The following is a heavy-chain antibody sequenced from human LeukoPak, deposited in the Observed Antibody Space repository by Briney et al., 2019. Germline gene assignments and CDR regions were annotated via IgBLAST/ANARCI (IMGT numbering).Heavy chain of an antibody. D-gene: IGHD3-10*01. CDR3: AREAGWVRGVIGY. CDR1: GFTFSSYS. V-gene: IGHV3-48*01. CDR2: ISSSSSTI. J-gene: IGHJ4*02. Sequence: GGSLRLSCAASGFTFSSYSMNWVRQAPGKGLEWVSYISSSSSTIYYADSVKGRFTISRDNAKNSLYLQMNSLRAEDTAVYYCAREAGWVRGVIGYWGQGTLVTVSS.